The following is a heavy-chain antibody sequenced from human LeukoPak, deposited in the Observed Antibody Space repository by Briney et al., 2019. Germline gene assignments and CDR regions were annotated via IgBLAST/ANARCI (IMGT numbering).Heavy chain of an antibody. CDR3: ARTRAVAGRGHFDY. CDR1: GGSFRGYY. CDR2: INHSGST. D-gene: IGHD6-19*01. J-gene: IGHJ4*02. V-gene: IGHV4-34*01. Sequence: SETLSLTCAVYGGSFRGYYWSWIRQPPGKGLEWIGEINHSGSTNYNPSLKSRVTISVDTSKNQFSLKLSSVTAADTAVYYCARTRAVAGRGHFDYWGQGTLVTVSS.